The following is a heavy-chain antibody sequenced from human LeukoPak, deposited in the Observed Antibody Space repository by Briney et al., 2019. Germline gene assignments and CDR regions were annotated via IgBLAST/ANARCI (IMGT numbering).Heavy chain of an antibody. CDR2: IYYSGST. Sequence: SETLSLTCTVSGGSISSYYWSWIRQPPGKGLEWIGYIYYSGSTNCNPSLKSRVTISVDTSKNQFSLKLSSVTAADTAVYYCARDRAPYCSGGSCLWHWGQGTLVTVSS. J-gene: IGHJ1*01. D-gene: IGHD2-15*01. CDR3: ARDRAPYCSGGSCLWH. CDR1: GGSISSYY. V-gene: IGHV4-59*01.